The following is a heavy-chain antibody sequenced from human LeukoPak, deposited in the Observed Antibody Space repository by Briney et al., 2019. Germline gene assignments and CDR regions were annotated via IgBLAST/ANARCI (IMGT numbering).Heavy chain of an antibody. CDR1: GYTFTSYA. CDR2: INAGNGNT. J-gene: IGHJ6*02. D-gene: IGHD3-22*01. V-gene: IGHV1-3*01. CDR3: ARTMIVVVPYYGMDV. Sequence: ASVKVSCKASGYTFTSYAMHWVRQAPGQRLEWIGWINAGNGNTKYSQKFQGRVTITRDTSASTAYMELSSLRSEDTAVYYCARTMIVVVPYYGMDVWGQGTTVTVSS.